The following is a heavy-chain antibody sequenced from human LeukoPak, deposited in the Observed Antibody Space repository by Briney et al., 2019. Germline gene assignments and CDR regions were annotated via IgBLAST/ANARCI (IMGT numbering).Heavy chain of an antibody. V-gene: IGHV1-18*01. CDR3: ARATGRWLQLDAFDI. D-gene: IGHD5-24*01. J-gene: IGHJ3*02. Sequence: ASVKVSCKAAGYTFTSYGISWVRQAPGQALEWMGWISAYNGNTNYAQKLQGRVTMTTDTSTSTAYMELRSLRSDDTAVYYCARATGRWLQLDAFDIWGQGTMVTVSS. CDR2: ISAYNGNT. CDR1: GYTFTSYG.